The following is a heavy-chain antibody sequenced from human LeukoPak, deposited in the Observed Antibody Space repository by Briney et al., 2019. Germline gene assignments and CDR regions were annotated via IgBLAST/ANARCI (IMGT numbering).Heavy chain of an antibody. V-gene: IGHV3-30*18. Sequence: GRSLRLSCAASGFTFSTLAIHWVRQAPGEGLEWVAVISSDGSNKYYADSVKGRFTISRDNSKNTVYLQMNSLRAEDTAVYYCAKSTSTVMVTSLNYWGQETLVTVSS. CDR1: GFTFSTLA. D-gene: IGHD5-18*01. CDR3: AKSTSTVMVTSLNY. J-gene: IGHJ4*02. CDR2: ISSDGSNK.